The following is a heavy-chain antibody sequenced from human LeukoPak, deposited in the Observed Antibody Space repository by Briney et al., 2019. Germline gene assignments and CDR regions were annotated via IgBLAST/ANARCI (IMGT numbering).Heavy chain of an antibody. CDR3: ARDRGGRTGLDD. D-gene: IGHD2-15*01. Sequence: GGSLRLSCVASRFTFSSYWMSWVRQAPGKGLEWVAFIKEDGSEKYYVDSVKGRFTISRDNAENSLYLQMNSLRAEDTAVYYCARDRGGRTGLDDWGQGTLVTVSS. V-gene: IGHV3-7*04. CDR1: RFTFSSYW. J-gene: IGHJ4*02. CDR2: IKEDGSEK.